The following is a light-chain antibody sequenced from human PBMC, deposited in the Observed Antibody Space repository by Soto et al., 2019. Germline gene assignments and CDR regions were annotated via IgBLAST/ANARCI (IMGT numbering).Light chain of an antibody. V-gene: IGKV1-39*01. CDR2: SAS. J-gene: IGKJ2*03. CDR1: QDINVY. Sequence: DIQVTQSPSSVSASVVDTVTITCRASQDINVYLNWYQQKPGEVPKLLIYSASTLHNGVPSRFTGSGSETDFTLTITSLQPEDFATYYCQHGYVAPYSFGQGTKVDI. CDR3: QHGYVAPYS.